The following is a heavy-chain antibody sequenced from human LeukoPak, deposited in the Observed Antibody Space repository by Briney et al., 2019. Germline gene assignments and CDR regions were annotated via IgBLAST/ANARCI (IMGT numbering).Heavy chain of an antibody. V-gene: IGHV1-18*01. CDR1: GYTFTSYG. Sequence: GASVKVSCKASGYTFTSYGISWVRQAPGQGLEWMGWISAYNGNTNYAQKLQGRVTMTTDTSTSTAYMELRSLRSGDTAVYYCARSYLIVVVPAALGIDPWGQGTLVTVSS. J-gene: IGHJ5*02. CDR3: ARSYLIVVVPAALGIDP. D-gene: IGHD2-2*01. CDR2: ISAYNGNT.